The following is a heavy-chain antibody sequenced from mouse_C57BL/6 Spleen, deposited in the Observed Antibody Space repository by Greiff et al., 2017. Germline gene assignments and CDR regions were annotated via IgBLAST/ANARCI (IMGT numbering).Heavy chain of an antibody. Sequence: EVMLVESGGGLVQPGGSLKLSCAASGFTFSDYYMYWVRQTPEKRLEWVATISDGGSYTYYPDNVKGRFTISRDNAKNNLYLQMSHLKSEDTAMYYCARDWDDYDKAWFAYWGQGTLVTVSA. D-gene: IGHD2-4*01. CDR2: ISDGGSYT. J-gene: IGHJ3*01. V-gene: IGHV5-4*01. CDR1: GFTFSDYY. CDR3: ARDWDDYDKAWFAY.